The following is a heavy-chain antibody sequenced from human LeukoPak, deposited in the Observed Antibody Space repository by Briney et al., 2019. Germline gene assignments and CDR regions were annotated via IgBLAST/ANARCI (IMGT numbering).Heavy chain of an antibody. V-gene: IGHV4-59*01. CDR3: ARTWSTVTRIDY. Sequence: SETLSLTCTVSGGSISSYYWSWIRQPPGKGLEWIGYIYNSGSTSFNPSLKSRVTISGDTSKNQLSLKLSSVTAADTAVYYCARTWSTVTRIDYWGQGTLVTVSS. D-gene: IGHD4-17*01. CDR1: GGSISSYY. CDR2: IYNSGST. J-gene: IGHJ4*02.